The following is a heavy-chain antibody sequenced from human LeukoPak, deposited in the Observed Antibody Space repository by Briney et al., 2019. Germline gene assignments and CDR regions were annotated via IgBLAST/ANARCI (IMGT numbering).Heavy chain of an antibody. Sequence: GGSLRLSCAASGFTFSNAWMSWVRQAPGKGLEWVGRIKSKTDGGTTDYAAPVKGRFTISRDDSKNTLYLQMNSLKTEDTAVYYCTTEMNYDYYYYMDVWGKGTTVTVSS. CDR1: GFTFSNAW. CDR2: IKSKTDGGTT. V-gene: IGHV3-15*01. CDR3: TTEMNYDYYYYMDV. J-gene: IGHJ6*03.